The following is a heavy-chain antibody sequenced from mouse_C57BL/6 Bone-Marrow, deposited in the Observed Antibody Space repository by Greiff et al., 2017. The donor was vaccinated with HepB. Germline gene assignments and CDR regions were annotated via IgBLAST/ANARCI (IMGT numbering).Heavy chain of an antibody. CDR3: ARPILLLRSSYWYFDV. V-gene: IGHV1-81*01. CDR1: GYTFTSYG. Sequence: VQLQESGAELARPGASVKLSCKASGYTFTSYGISWVKQRTGQGLEWIGEIYPRSGNTYYNEKFKGKATLTADKSSSTAYMELRSLTSEDSAVYFCARPILLLRSSYWYFDVWGTGTTVTVSS. J-gene: IGHJ1*03. CDR2: IYPRSGNT. D-gene: IGHD1-1*01.